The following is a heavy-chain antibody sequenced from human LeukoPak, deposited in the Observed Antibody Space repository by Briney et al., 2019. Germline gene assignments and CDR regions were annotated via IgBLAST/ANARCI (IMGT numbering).Heavy chain of an antibody. J-gene: IGHJ4*02. CDR3: ARPIDNGSGSYYFNY. V-gene: IGHV3-30-3*01. CDR2: ISYDGSNE. D-gene: IGHD3-10*01. Sequence: PGRSLRLSCAGSGFTFSYYAMHWVRQAPGKGLGWVAVISYDGSNEYYADSVKGRFTISRDNSKNSLSLQMNSRRPEDTAVYYCARPIDNGSGSYYFNYWGQGTLVTVSS. CDR1: GFTFSYYA.